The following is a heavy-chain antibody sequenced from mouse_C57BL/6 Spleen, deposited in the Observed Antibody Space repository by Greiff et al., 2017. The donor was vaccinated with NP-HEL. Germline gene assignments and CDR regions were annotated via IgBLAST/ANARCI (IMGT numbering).Heavy chain of an antibody. CDR3: ARAGATGSSYNWYFDV. CDR1: GYTFTSYG. J-gene: IGHJ1*03. Sequence: QVQLQQSGAELARPGASVKLSCKASGYTFTSYGISWVKQRTGQGLEWIGEIYPRSGNTYYNEKFKGKATLTADKSSSTAYMELRSLTSEDSAVYFCARAGATGSSYNWYFDVWGTGTTVTVYS. CDR2: IYPRSGNT. D-gene: IGHD1-1*01. V-gene: IGHV1-81*01.